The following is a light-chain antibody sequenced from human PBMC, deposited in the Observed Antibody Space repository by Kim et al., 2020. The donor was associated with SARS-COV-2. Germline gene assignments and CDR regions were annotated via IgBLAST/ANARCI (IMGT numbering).Light chain of an antibody. V-gene: IGLV2-11*03. CDR2: DVD. CDR1: NSDVGDYNY. Sequence: GQSVTISCTGSNSDVGDYNYVSWYKQHPGKVPQLIIYDVDERPSGVPDRFSGSKSGNTASLTISGLQAEDEADYYCCSYAGSYIVFFGGGTQLTVL. J-gene: IGLJ2*01. CDR3: CSYAGSYIVF.